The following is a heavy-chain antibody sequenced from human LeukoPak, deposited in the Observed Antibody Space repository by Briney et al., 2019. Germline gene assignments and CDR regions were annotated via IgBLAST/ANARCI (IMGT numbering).Heavy chain of an antibody. Sequence: GGSLRLSCAASGFTFSSYSMHWVRQAPGKGLEWVAIISFDGTYTYYADSVKGRFTISRDNSKNTLHLQMNSLRTEDTAVYYCARVPRYCSSASCYHFDYWGQGTLVSVSS. CDR3: ARVPRYCSSASCYHFDY. V-gene: IGHV3-30*04. CDR2: ISFDGTYT. J-gene: IGHJ4*02. CDR1: GFTFSSYS. D-gene: IGHD2-15*01.